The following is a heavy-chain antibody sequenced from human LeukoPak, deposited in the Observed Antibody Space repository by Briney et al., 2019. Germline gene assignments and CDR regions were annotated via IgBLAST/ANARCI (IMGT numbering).Heavy chain of an antibody. Sequence: PSETLSLTCTVSGGSISSYYWSWIRQPPGKGLERIGYIYYSGSTNYNPSLKSRVTISVDTSKNQFSLKLSSVTAADTAVYYCALTYGSGSYYYFDYWGQGTLVTVSS. V-gene: IGHV4-59*01. CDR1: GGSISSYY. D-gene: IGHD3-10*01. J-gene: IGHJ4*02. CDR3: ALTYGSGSYYYFDY. CDR2: IYYSGST.